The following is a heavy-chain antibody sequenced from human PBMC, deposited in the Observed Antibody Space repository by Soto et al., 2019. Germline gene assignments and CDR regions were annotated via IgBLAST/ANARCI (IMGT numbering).Heavy chain of an antibody. V-gene: IGHV4-39*01. J-gene: IGHJ4*02. CDR3: ARLFGHYRGYVGY. CDR1: GGSISSSSYF. D-gene: IGHD5-12*01. Sequence: QLQLQESGPGLVKPSETLSLTCTVSGGSISSSSYFWGWIRQPPGKGLEWIGSIYYTGSTYYNPSVKSRVTISVDTSKNQFSLKLSSVTAADTAVYYCARLFGHYRGYVGYWGQGTLVTVSS. CDR2: IYYTGST.